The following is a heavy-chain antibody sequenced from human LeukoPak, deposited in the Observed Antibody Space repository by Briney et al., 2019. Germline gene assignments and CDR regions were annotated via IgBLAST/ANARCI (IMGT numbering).Heavy chain of an antibody. CDR2: IIPIFGTA. D-gene: IGHD3-22*01. CDR1: GGTFSSYA. CDR3: ARDARYYYDSSGYYNFDY. J-gene: IGHJ4*02. V-gene: IGHV1-69*05. Sequence: SVKVSCKASGGTFSSYAISWVRQAPGQGLEWMGGIIPIFGTANYAQKFQGRVTITTDESTSIAYMELSSLRSEDTAVYYCARDARYYYDSSGYYNFDYWGQGTLVTVSS.